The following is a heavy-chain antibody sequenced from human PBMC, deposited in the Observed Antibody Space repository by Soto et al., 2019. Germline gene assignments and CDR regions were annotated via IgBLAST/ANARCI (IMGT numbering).Heavy chain of an antibody. CDR1: GFTLSSYA. V-gene: IGHV3-23*01. CDR3: ARDRGQWLIPSFDY. Sequence: GGSLRLSCAASGFTLSSYAMNWVRQAPGKGLEWVSGISGSGVSTFYTDSVKGRFTVSRDDSKSTLFLQMNSLRSEDTALYYCARDRGQWLIPSFDYWGQGTLVTVSS. D-gene: IGHD6-19*01. CDR2: ISGSGVST. J-gene: IGHJ4*02.